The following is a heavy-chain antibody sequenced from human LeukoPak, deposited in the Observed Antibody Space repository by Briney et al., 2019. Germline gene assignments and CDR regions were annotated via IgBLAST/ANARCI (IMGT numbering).Heavy chain of an antibody. Sequence: GGSLRLSCAASGFTFSSYSMNWVRQAPGKGLEWVSYISSSSSTIYYADSVKGRFTISRDNAKNSLYLQMNSLRAEDTAVYYCARVARLGSRVEPAALAWDYWGQGTLVTVSS. J-gene: IGHJ4*02. CDR3: ARVARLGSRVEPAALAWDY. D-gene: IGHD2-2*01. CDR1: GFTFSSYS. V-gene: IGHV3-48*01. CDR2: ISSSSSTI.